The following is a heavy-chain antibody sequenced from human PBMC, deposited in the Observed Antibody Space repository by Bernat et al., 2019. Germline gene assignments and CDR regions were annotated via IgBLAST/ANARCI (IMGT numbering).Heavy chain of an antibody. CDR3: AKDERRGRCPTGEFEY. V-gene: IGHV3-23*01. J-gene: IGHJ4*02. CDR1: GFTFSSYA. D-gene: IGHD4-17*01. CDR2: ISGSGGST. Sequence: EVQLLESGGGLVQPGGSLRLSCAASGFTFSSYAMSWVRQAPGNGLEWFSAISGSGGSTYYADSVKGRFTISRDNSKNTMYLKMNSLRAEDTAVYYCAKDERRGRCPTGEFEYWGQGTLVTVSS.